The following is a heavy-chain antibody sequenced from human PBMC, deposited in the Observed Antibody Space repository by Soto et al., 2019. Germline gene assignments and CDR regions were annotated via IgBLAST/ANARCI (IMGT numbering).Heavy chain of an antibody. CDR3: VMVDNYVTPTPQDV. J-gene: IGHJ6*02. V-gene: IGHV1-18*01. D-gene: IGHD3-16*01. CDR1: GYIFVNYG. CDR2: ISPYTGNT. Sequence: QVQLVQSGDEVKKPGASVKVSCKASGYIFVNYGIAWVRQAPRQGLEWMGWISPYTGNTHSASKVQGRLTMTTDTSPSTAYLDLGSLTSDDTAVYYCVMVDNYVTPTPQDVWGQGTTVTVSS.